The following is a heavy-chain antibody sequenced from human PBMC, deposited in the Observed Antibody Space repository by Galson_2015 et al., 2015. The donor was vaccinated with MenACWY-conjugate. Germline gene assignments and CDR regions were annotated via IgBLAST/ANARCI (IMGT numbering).Heavy chain of an antibody. J-gene: IGHJ4*02. Sequence: SVKVSCKASGGTFSSYAISWVRQAPGQGLEWMGGIIPIFGTANYAQKFQGRVTITADESTSTAYLQWSSLKASDTAMYYCARSDSSSWYHYFDYWGQGTLVTVSS. CDR3: ARSDSSSWYHYFDY. V-gene: IGHV1-69*13. CDR2: IIPIFGTA. D-gene: IGHD6-13*01. CDR1: GGTFSSYA.